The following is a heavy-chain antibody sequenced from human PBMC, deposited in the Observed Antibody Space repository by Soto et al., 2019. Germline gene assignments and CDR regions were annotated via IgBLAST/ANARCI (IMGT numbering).Heavy chain of an antibody. CDR3: AKGGGHIVATTDYYYYYMDV. Sequence: GGSLRLSCAASGFTFSSYAMSWVRQAPGKGLEWVSAISGSGGSTYYADSVKGRFTISRDNSKNTLYLQMNSLRAEDTAVYYCAKGGGHIVATTDYYYYYMDVWGKGTTVTVSS. D-gene: IGHD5-12*01. V-gene: IGHV3-23*01. CDR1: GFTFSSYA. J-gene: IGHJ6*03. CDR2: ISGSGGST.